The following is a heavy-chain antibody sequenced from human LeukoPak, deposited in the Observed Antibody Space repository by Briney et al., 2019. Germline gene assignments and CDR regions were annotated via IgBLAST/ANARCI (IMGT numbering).Heavy chain of an antibody. J-gene: IGHJ3*02. CDR3: ARAIVGATSDAFDI. V-gene: IGHV3-23*01. D-gene: IGHD1-26*01. CDR1: GFTFSTFA. CDR2: IFPSGGEI. Sequence: GGSLRLSCAASGFTFSTFAMIWVRQPPGKGLEWVSSIFPSGGEIHYADSVKGRFTISRGNSKNTLYLQMNSLRAEDTAVYYCARAIVGATSDAFDIWGQGTMVTVSS.